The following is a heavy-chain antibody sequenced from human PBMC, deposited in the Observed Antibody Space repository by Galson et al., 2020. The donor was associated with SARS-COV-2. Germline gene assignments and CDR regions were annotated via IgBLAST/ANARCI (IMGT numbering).Heavy chain of an antibody. V-gene: IGHV3-23*01. CDR2: IRVIGGST. CDR3: AKDPSGQLWFGL. Sequence: GGSLRLSCAASGFTFSSYAMSWVRQAPGKGLEWVPAIRVIGGSTYYADSVKGRFTISRDNSKNTLYRQMNSLRAEDTAVYYFAKDPSGQLWFGLWGQGTLVTVSS. J-gene: IGHJ5*02. CDR1: GFTFSSYA. D-gene: IGHD5-18*01.